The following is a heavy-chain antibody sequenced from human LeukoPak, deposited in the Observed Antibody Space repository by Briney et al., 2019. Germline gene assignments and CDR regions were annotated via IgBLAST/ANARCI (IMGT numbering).Heavy chain of an antibody. CDR3: ARHAVVTALYYFAY. D-gene: IGHD2-21*02. CDR2: IYYSGST. J-gene: IGHJ4*02. V-gene: IGHV4-39*01. CDR1: GGSISSSRYY. Sequence: SETLSLTCTVSGGSISSSRYYWGWIRQPPGKGLEWIGSIYYSGSTYYNPSLKSRVTISVDTSKNQFSLKLSSVTAADTAVYYCARHAVVTALYYFAYWGQGTLVTVPS.